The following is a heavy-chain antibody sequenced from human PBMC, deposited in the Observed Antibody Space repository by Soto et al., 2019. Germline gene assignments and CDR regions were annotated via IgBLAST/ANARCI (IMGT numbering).Heavy chain of an antibody. V-gene: IGHV4-59*01. Sequence: SETLSLTCTVSGGSISSYYWSWIRQPPGKGLEWIGYIYYSGSTNYNPSLKSRVTISVDTSKNQFSLKLSSVTAADTAVYYCARYYGSGRPYYYYGMDVWGQGTTVTVPS. CDR2: IYYSGST. J-gene: IGHJ6*02. D-gene: IGHD3-10*01. CDR1: GGSISSYY. CDR3: ARYYGSGRPYYYYGMDV.